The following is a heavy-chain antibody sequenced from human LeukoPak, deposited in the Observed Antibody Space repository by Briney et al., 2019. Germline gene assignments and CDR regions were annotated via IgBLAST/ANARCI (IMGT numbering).Heavy chain of an antibody. D-gene: IGHD6-13*01. CDR2: IYYSGST. Sequence: ASETLSLTCTVSGGSISSGGYYWSWIRQHPGKGLEWIGYIYYSGSTYYNPSLKSRVTISVDTSKNQFSLKLSSVTAADTAVYYCASSSSWTPDAFDIRGQGTMVTVSS. CDR3: ASSSSWTPDAFDI. V-gene: IGHV4-31*03. CDR1: GGSISSGGYY. J-gene: IGHJ3*02.